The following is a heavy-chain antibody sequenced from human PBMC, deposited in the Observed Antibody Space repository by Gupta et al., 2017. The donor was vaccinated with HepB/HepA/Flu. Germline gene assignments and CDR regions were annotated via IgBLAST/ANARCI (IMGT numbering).Heavy chain of an antibody. V-gene: IGHV3-23*01. CDR1: GFSFSSYA. CDR3: AKSGGNSDFDY. CDR2: ISGSGDFT. Sequence: EVQLLESGGGLVQPGGSLRLSCAASGFSFSSYAMSWVRQAPGKGLEWVSAISGSGDFTYYADSVKGRFTISRDNFKNTLYLQMNSVRAEDTAVYYCAKSGGNSDFDYWGHGTLVTVSS. J-gene: IGHJ4*01. D-gene: IGHD4-23*01.